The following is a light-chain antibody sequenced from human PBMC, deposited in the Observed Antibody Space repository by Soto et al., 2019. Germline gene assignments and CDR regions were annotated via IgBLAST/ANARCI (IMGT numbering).Light chain of an antibody. CDR2: GAS. J-gene: IGKJ5*01. V-gene: IGKV3-20*01. CDR1: QTVIRNY. CDR3: QQYGSSPIT. Sequence: EIVSTRSPAPLSLSRGERVTLSCSASQTVIRNYLAWHQQKPGQTPRLLVYGASNRATGIPDRFSGSGSGTDFTLTISRLEPEDFAVFYCQQYGSSPITFGQGTRLEIK.